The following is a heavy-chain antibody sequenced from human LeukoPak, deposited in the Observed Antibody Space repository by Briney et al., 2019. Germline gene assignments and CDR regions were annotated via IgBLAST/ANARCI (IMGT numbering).Heavy chain of an antibody. CDR1: GFTFSNYA. J-gene: IGHJ5*02. V-gene: IGHV3-23*01. Sequence: GGSLRLSCAASGFTFSNYAMSWVRQAPGKGLEWVSGISGSGGTTYYADSVKGRFTISRDNSKNTLYLQMNSLRVEDTAVYYCARSGGIGAGGFDPWGQGTLVTVSS. CDR2: ISGSGGTT. D-gene: IGHD3-16*01. CDR3: ARSGGIGAGGFDP.